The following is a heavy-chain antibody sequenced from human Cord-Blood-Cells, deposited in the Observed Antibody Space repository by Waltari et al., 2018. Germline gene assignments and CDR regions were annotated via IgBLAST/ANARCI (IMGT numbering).Heavy chain of an antibody. CDR1: GFTFSSYS. V-gene: IGHV3-48*02. Sequence: EVQLVESGGGLVQPGGSLRLSCAASGFTFSSYSMNWVRQAPGKGLECVSYISSSSGTIYYADSVKGRFTISRDNAKNSLYLQMNSLRDEDTAVYYCARDFDSSGYYYAFDIWGQGTMVTVSS. CDR2: ISSSSGTI. J-gene: IGHJ3*02. D-gene: IGHD3-22*01. CDR3: ARDFDSSGYYYAFDI.